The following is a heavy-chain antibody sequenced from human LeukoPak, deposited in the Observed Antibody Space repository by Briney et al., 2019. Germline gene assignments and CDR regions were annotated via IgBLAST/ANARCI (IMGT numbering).Heavy chain of an antibody. D-gene: IGHD1-7*01. V-gene: IGHV4-30-2*01. CDR2: IYHSGST. Sequence: SQTLSLTCTVSGGSISSGGYYWSWIRQPPGKGLEWIGYIYHSGSTYYNPSLKSRVTISVDRSKNQFSLKLSSVTAADTAVYYCARVQNYAFDYWGQGTLVTVSS. J-gene: IGHJ4*02. CDR1: GGSISSGGYY. CDR3: ARVQNYAFDY.